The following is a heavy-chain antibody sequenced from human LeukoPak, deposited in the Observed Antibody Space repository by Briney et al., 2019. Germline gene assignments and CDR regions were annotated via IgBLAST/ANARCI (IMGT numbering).Heavy chain of an antibody. D-gene: IGHD7-27*01. CDR2: IWYDGSNK. V-gene: IGHV3-33*01. Sequence: GRSLRLSCAASGFTFSSYGMHWVRQAPGKGLEWVAVIWYDGSNKYYADSVKGRFTISRDNSKNTLYLQMNSLRAEDTAVYYCARVQLTGYYYYYGMDVWGKGPTVTVSS. CDR3: ARVQLTGYYYYYGMDV. CDR1: GFTFSSYG. J-gene: IGHJ6*04.